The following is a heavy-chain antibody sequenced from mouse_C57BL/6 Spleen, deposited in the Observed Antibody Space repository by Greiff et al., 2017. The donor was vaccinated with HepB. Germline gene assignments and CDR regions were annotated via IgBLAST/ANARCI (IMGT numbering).Heavy chain of an antibody. CDR3: TRSDGSSRYFDV. J-gene: IGHJ1*03. CDR1: GYTFTEYT. Sequence: QVQLKQSGAELVKPGASVKLSCKASGYTFTEYTIHWVKQRSGQGLEWIGWFYPGSGSIKYNEKFKDKATLTVDKSSSTAYMQLSSLTSEDSAVYYCTRSDGSSRYFDVWGTGTTVTVSS. V-gene: IGHV1-62-2*01. D-gene: IGHD1-1*01. CDR2: FYPGSGSI.